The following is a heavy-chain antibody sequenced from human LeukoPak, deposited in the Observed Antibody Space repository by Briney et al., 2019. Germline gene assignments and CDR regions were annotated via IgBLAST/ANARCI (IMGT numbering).Heavy chain of an antibody. CDR1: GDSISTDY. D-gene: IGHD6-13*01. J-gene: IGHJ4*02. V-gene: IGHV4-59*13. CDR3: ARAFSIAAVFDF. CDR2: IQFTGST. Sequence: SETLSLTCTVSGDSISTDYWRWLRQPPGKGLEWIGYIQFTGSTNYNPSLKSRVTISVDTSKNQFFLNLRSVTAADTAVYYCARAFSIAAVFDFWGQGTLVTVSS.